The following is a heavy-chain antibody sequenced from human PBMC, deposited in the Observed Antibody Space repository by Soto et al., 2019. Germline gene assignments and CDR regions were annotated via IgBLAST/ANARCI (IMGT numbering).Heavy chain of an antibody. V-gene: IGHV4-34*01. D-gene: IGHD5-12*01. CDR3: ERVIGWLQLSWFDT. J-gene: IGHJ5*02. CDR1: GGSFSGYY. CDR2: INHSGST. Sequence: PSETLSLTCAVYGGSFSGYYWSWIRQPPGKGLEWIGEINHSGSTNYNPSLKSRVTISVDTSKNQFSLKLSSVTAADTAVYYCERVIGWLQLSWFDTWGQGTLVTVSS.